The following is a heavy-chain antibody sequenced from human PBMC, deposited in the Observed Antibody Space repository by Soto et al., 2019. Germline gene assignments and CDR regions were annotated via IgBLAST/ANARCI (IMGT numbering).Heavy chain of an antibody. CDR2: ISSSSSTI. J-gene: IGHJ4*02. Sequence: GGSLRLSCAASEFTFSSYSMNWVRQAPGKGLEWISYISSSSSTIYYADSVRGRFTISRDNAKNSLYLQMNSLRDEDTDVYYCARVPPPGWLFAYRGQGTLVPVSP. CDR3: ARVPPPGWLFAY. CDR1: EFTFSSYS. V-gene: IGHV3-48*02. D-gene: IGHD6-19*01.